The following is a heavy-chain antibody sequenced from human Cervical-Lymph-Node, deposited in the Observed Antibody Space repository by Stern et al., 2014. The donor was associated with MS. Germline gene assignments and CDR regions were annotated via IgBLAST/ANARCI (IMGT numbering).Heavy chain of an antibody. V-gene: IGHV3-30*18. J-gene: IGHJ5*02. CDR1: GFTFSVYG. Sequence: VQLVESGGGVVQPGRSLRLSCAASGFTFSVYGMHWVRQAPGKGLEWVALISYEESNKSYAVSGKGGFTSSRNNPKENLYLQMNSLRSEDTAVNYGTKGEADFWRGGFDPWGQGTLVTVPS. CDR2: ISYEESNK. CDR3: TKGEADFWRGGFDP. D-gene: IGHD3-3*01.